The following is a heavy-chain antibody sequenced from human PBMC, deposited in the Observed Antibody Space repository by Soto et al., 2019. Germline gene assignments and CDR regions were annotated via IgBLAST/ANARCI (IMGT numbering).Heavy chain of an antibody. V-gene: IGHV1-69*01. J-gene: IGHJ5*02. D-gene: IGHD5-18*01. CDR2: IIPIFGTA. CDR1: GGTFSSYA. CDR3: AREEDTAEYNWFDH. Sequence: QVQLVQSGAEVKKPGSSVKVSCKASGGTFSSYAISWVRQAHGQGLEWMGGIIPIFGTANYAQKCQGRVTIPADESTSTAYMELSSLISEDTDVYYCAREEDTAEYNWFDHGGKGTLVTVSS.